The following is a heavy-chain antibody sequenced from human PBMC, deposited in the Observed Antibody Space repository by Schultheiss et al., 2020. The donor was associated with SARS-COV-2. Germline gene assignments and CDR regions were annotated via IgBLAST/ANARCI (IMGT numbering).Heavy chain of an antibody. CDR2: ISSSSSYI. CDR3: ARTVGNIDY. CDR1: GFTFSNAW. J-gene: IGHJ4*02. D-gene: IGHD2-15*01. V-gene: IGHV3-21*01. Sequence: GGSLRLSCAASGFTFSNAWMSWVRQAPGKGLEWVSSISSSSSYIYYADSVKGRFTISRDNAKNSLYLQMNSLRAEDTAVYYCARTVGNIDYWGQGTLVTVSS.